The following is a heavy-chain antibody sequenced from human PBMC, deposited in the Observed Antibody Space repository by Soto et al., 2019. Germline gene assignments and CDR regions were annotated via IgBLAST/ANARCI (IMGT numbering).Heavy chain of an antibody. Sequence: GESLKISCKGSGYSFTIYWIGWVRQMPGKGLEWMGIIYPGDSDTRYSPSFQGQVTISADKSISTAYLQWSSLKASDTAMYYCARQSHQYYYDSSGFIRGHYYYGMDVWGQGTTVTV. J-gene: IGHJ6*02. CDR2: IYPGDSDT. D-gene: IGHD3-22*01. CDR1: GYSFTIYW. CDR3: ARQSHQYYYDSSGFIRGHYYYGMDV. V-gene: IGHV5-51*01.